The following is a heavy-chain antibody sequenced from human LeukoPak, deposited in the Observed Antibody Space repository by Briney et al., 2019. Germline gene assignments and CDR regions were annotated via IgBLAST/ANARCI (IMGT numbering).Heavy chain of an antibody. D-gene: IGHD6-19*01. CDR3: GLIPGLGY. V-gene: IGHV3-53*01. CDR2: IYSGGST. Sequence: GGSLRLSCAASGFTVSNNYMTWVRQAPGKGLEWVSVIYSGGSTYYADSVKGRFTISRDNSRNTLYLQMNTLRDDDTAVYYCGLIPGLGYWGQGTLVTVSS. J-gene: IGHJ4*02. CDR1: GFTVSNNY.